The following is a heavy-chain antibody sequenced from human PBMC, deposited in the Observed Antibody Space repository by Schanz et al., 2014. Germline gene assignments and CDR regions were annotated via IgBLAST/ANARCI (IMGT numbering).Heavy chain of an antibody. J-gene: IGHJ4*02. V-gene: IGHV3-23*04. D-gene: IGHD1-26*01. CDR2: VSDRGGNK. Sequence: EVQLVESGGGLGQAGGSLRLSCAGSGFTFSSYAMSWVRQAPGKGLEWVSAVSDRGGNKYYADSVKGRFTISRDNSKNTLYLQMNSLRAEDTAVYYCGSGSYPDMHYWGQGTLVTVSS. CDR3: GSGSYPDMHY. CDR1: GFTFSSYA.